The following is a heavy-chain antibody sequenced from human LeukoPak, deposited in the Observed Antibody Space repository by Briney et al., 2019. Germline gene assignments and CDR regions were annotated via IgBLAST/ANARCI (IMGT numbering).Heavy chain of an antibody. V-gene: IGHV3-15*01. CDR1: GFTFSNAW. CDR3: TTGTWIQLWLSDF. CDR2: IKSKTDGGTT. J-gene: IGHJ4*02. D-gene: IGHD5-18*01. Sequence: GGSLRLSCAASGFTFSNAWMSWVRQAPGKGLEWVGHIKSKTDGGTTDYAAPVKGRFTISRDDSKNTLYLQMNSLKIEDTAVYYCTTGTWIQLWLSDFWGQGTLVTVSS.